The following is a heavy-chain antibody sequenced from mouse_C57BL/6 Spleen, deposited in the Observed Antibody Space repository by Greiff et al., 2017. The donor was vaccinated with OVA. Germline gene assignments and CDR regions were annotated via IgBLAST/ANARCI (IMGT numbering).Heavy chain of an antibody. CDR1: GYTFTSYW. J-gene: IGHJ2*01. CDR3: VRGLRRSLAPFDY. D-gene: IGHD2-2*01. CDR2: IDPSDSYT. V-gene: IGHV1-69*01. Sequence: VQLQQPGAELVMPGASVKLSCKASGYTFTSYWMHWVKQRPGQGLEWIGEIDPSDSYTNYNQKFKGKSTLTVNKSSITAYMQLSSLTSEDSAVYYCVRGLRRSLAPFDYWGQGTTLTVSS.